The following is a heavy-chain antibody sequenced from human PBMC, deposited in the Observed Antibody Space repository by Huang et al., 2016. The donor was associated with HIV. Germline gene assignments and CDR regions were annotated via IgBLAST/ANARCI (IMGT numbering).Heavy chain of an antibody. J-gene: IGHJ4*02. Sequence: EVQLVVSGGGLVKPGGSLRLSCAASGFTFSSYSMNWVRQAPGRGLEWVSSSSSSSSYIYYADSVKGRFTISRDNAKNSLYLQMNSRRAEDTAVYYCASEIAAASIDYWGQGTLVTVSS. V-gene: IGHV3-21*01. CDR3: ASEIAAASIDY. D-gene: IGHD6-13*01. CDR2: SSSSSSYI. CDR1: GFTFSSYS.